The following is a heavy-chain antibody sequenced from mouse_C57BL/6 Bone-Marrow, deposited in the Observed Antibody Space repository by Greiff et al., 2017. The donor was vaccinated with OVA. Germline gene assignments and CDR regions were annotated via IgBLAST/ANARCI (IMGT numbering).Heavy chain of an antibody. D-gene: IGHD1-1*01. CDR3: ARWSYGSRSWFAY. CDR1: GFTFTDYY. J-gene: IGHJ3*01. V-gene: IGHV7-3*01. Sequence: EVQLVESGGGLVQPGGSLSLSCAASGFTFTDYYMSWVRQPPGKALEWLGFIRNKANGYTTEYSASVKGRFTISRDNSQSILYLQMNARRAEDSAAYYCARWSYGSRSWFAYWGQGTLVTVSA. CDR2: IRNKANGYTT.